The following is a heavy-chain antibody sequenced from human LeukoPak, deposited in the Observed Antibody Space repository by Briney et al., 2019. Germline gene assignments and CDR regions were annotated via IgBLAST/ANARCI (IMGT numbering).Heavy chain of an antibody. D-gene: IGHD3-9*01. CDR2: IHYSGST. V-gene: IGHV4-39*01. Sequence: SETLSLTCTVSGGSISSFFWGWIRQPPGGGLEWIGSIHYSGSTYHNASLKSRATISVDTSKNQFSLKLSSVTAADTAVYYCARTVYDILTGYSPKVNYYGMDVWGQGTTVTV. J-gene: IGHJ6*02. CDR3: ARTVYDILTGYSPKVNYYGMDV. CDR1: GGSISSFF.